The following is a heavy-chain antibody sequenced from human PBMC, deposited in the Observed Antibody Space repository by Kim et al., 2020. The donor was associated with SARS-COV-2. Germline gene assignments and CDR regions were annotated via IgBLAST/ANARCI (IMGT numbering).Heavy chain of an antibody. CDR1: GFTFSSYA. D-gene: IGHD1-26*01. CDR3: VKDGGYSGSYTNWFDP. Sequence: GGSLRLSCSASGFTFSSYAMHWVRQAPGKGLEYVSAISSNGGSTYYADSVKGRFTISRDNSKNTLYLQMSSLRAEDTAVYYCVKDGGYSGSYTNWFDPWGQGTLVTVSS. J-gene: IGHJ5*02. V-gene: IGHV3-64D*09. CDR2: ISSNGGST.